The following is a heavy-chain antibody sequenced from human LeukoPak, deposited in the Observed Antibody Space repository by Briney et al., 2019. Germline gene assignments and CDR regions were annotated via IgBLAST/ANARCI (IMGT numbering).Heavy chain of an antibody. Sequence: GGSLRLSCAASGFTFSSYSMNWVRQAPGKGLEWVSSISSSSSYIYYADSVKGRFTISRDNAKNSLYLQMNSLRAEDTAAYYCAILELANFDYWGQGTLVTVSS. J-gene: IGHJ4*02. CDR1: GFTFSSYS. D-gene: IGHD1-7*01. CDR2: ISSSSSYI. CDR3: AILELANFDY. V-gene: IGHV3-21*01.